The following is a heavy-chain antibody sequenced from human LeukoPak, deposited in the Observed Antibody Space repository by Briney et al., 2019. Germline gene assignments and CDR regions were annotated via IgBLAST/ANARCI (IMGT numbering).Heavy chain of an antibody. CDR3: ARDPYYYESSGYTGMDY. CDR2: INTDGSST. V-gene: IGHV3-74*01. D-gene: IGHD3-22*01. Sequence: GSLKLSCAASGFTFSSYWMHWVRQAPGKGLVWVSRINTDGSSTSYADSVKGRFTISRDNAKNTLYLQMNSLRAEDTAVYYCARDPYYYESSGYTGMDYWGQGTLVTVSS. J-gene: IGHJ4*02. CDR1: GFTFSSYW.